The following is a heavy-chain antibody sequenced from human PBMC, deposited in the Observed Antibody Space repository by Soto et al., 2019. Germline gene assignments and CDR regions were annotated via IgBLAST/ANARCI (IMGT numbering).Heavy chain of an antibody. CDR1: VGSFSGYY. CDR2: INHSGRT. CDR3: ARESPMVRGTTIFDY. V-gene: IGHV4-34*01. Sequence: SETLSLTCAVYVGSFSGYYWSWIRQPPGKGLEWIGEINHSGRTNYNPSLKGRVTISVDTSKNQFSLKLSSVTAADTAIYFCARESPMVRGTTIFDYWGQGTLVTVSS. D-gene: IGHD3-10*01. J-gene: IGHJ4*02.